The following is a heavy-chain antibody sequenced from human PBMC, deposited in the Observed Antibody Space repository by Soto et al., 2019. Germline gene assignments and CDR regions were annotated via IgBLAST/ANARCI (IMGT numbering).Heavy chain of an antibody. V-gene: IGHV1-58*01. Sequence: SVKVSCKASGFTFSSSAVQWVRQARGQRLEWIGWIVVGSGNTNYAQKFQERVTITRDMSTNTAYMELSSLRSEDTAVYYCAADPLLSRYFDYLSSWGQGTMVTVSS. CDR1: GFTFSSSA. CDR3: AADPLLSRYFDYLSS. J-gene: IGHJ3*01. CDR2: IVVGSGNT. D-gene: IGHD3-9*01.